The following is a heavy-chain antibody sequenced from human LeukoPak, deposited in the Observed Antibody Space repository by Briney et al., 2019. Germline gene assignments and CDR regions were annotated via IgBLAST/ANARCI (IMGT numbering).Heavy chain of an antibody. Sequence: GGSLRLSCAASGFTFSSYWMSWVRQAPGKGLEWVANIKQGGSERYYVDSVEGRFTISRDNAKNSLYLQMNSLRAEDTAVYYCARGGAVGATKVLDYWGQGTLVTVSS. CDR1: GFTFSSYW. CDR3: ARGGAVGATKVLDY. J-gene: IGHJ4*02. V-gene: IGHV3-7*01. CDR2: IKQGGSER. D-gene: IGHD1-26*01.